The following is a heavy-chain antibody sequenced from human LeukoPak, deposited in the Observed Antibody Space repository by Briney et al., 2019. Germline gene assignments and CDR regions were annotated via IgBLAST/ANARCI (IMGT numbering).Heavy chain of an antibody. CDR2: IHPTVGDT. Sequence: ASVKVSCKASGYTFTSYYLHWVRQAPGQGLEWMGIIHPTVGDTTYAQKFQGRVTITRDMSTGTVYMDLSSLRSEDTDVYYCARYGFSSVWQGGWHAFDIWGQEPTVTVSS. D-gene: IGHD6-25*01. V-gene: IGHV1-46*01. CDR3: ARYGFSSVWQGGWHAFDI. J-gene: IGHJ3*02. CDR1: GYTFTSYY.